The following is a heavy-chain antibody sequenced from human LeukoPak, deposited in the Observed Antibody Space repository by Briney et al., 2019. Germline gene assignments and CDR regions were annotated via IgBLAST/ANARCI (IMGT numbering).Heavy chain of an antibody. J-gene: IGHJ4*02. D-gene: IGHD6-13*01. CDR3: ARTAYVPAGGKVLDY. CDR2: ISGYNGNT. Sequence: GASVKVSCKASGYTFTSYGISWVRQAPGQGLEWMGWISGYNGNTNYAQNVQGRVAMTTDTSTNTAFMELRRLTSDDTSVYYCARTAYVPAGGKVLDYWGQGTQVTVSS. CDR1: GYTFTSYG. V-gene: IGHV1-18*01.